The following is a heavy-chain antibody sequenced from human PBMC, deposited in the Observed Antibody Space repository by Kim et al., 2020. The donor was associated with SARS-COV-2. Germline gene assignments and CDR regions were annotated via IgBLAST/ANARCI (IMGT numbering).Heavy chain of an antibody. Sequence: SETLSLTCAVYGGSFSGYYWSWIRQPPAKGLEWIGVVNHNGSTNYNYSLQRRFTISVDTSKNQFYLKLSSVSAADTAVYYCASGKYSSSCDDQRNWFDPWGQGNLVTVS. CDR2: VNHNGST. J-gene: IGHJ5*02. V-gene: IGHV4-34*01. D-gene: IGHD6-13*01. CDR3: ASGKYSSSCDDQRNWFDP. CDR1: GGSFSGYY.